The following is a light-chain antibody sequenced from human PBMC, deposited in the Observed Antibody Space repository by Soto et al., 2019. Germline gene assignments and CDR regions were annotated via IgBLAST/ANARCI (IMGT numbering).Light chain of an antibody. Sequence: QSAFSQPASVSGSPGQSITISCTGTSSDFGGYNYVSWYQQHPGKAPKLMIYDVSNRPSGVSNRFSGSKSGNTASLTISGLQAEDEADYYCSSYTSSSTSYVFGTGTKVTVL. V-gene: IGLV2-14*01. J-gene: IGLJ1*01. CDR3: SSYTSSSTSYV. CDR2: DVS. CDR1: SSDFGGYNY.